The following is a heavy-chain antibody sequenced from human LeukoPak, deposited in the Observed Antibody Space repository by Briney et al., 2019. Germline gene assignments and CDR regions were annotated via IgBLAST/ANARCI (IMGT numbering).Heavy chain of an antibody. CDR3: ARRGLYQLLYRASRGWFDP. V-gene: IGHV4-31*03. CDR1: GGSISSGGYY. CDR2: IYYSGST. J-gene: IGHJ5*02. Sequence: PSETLSLTCTVSGGSISSGGYYWSWIRQHPGKGLEWIGYIYYSGSTYYNPSLKSRVTISVDTSKNQFSLKLSSVTAADTAVYYCARRGLYQLLYRASRGWFDPWGQGTLVTVSS. D-gene: IGHD2-2*02.